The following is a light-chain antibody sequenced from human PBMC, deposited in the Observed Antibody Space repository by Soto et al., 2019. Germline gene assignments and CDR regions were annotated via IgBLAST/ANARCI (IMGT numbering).Light chain of an antibody. V-gene: IGKV3-15*01. CDR1: QSVSSN. J-gene: IGKJ5*01. CDR3: QQYDNWPIT. Sequence: EIVMTQSPATLSVSPGERATLSCRASQSVSSNLAWYQEKPGQAPRILIYGASTRATGIPARFSGSGSGTEFTLTISILQSEDFAVFYCQQYDNWPITFGQGTRLEIK. CDR2: GAS.